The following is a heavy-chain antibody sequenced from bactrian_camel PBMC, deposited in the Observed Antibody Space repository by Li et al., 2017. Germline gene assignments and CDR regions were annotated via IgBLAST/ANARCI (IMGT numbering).Heavy chain of an antibody. V-gene: IGHV3S63*01. CDR1: GYSDANYC. Sequence: HVQLVESGGGSVQAGGSLKLSCVVTGYSDANYCIGWFRQSPGKEREGVAHIYVNGGMTYYTESVKGRFTISRDNAKRTVYLEITDVKPEDAATHYCATVFVKQCFWNDYGTYGRWGQGTQVTVS. J-gene: IGHJ4*01. CDR3: ATVFVKQCFWNDYGTYGR. CDR2: IYVNGGMT. D-gene: IGHD4*01.